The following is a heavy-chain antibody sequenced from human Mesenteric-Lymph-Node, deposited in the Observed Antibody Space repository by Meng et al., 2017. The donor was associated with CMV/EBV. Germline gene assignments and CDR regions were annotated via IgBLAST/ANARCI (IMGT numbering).Heavy chain of an antibody. Sequence: GSLRLSCAVSGDSISSNLWWSWARQPPGKGREWIGEISHSGSTNYNPSLQSRVTISLDKTNNHFSLRLTSVTAADTGVYFCARSPGFWSLDYWGRGTLVTVSS. CDR1: GDSISSNLW. D-gene: IGHD2-8*02. V-gene: IGHV4-4*01. CDR2: ISHSGST. CDR3: ARSPGFWSLDY. J-gene: IGHJ4*02.